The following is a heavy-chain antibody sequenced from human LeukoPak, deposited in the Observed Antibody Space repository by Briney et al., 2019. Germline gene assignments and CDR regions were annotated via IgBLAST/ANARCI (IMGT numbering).Heavy chain of an antibody. J-gene: IGHJ4*02. CDR1: GGSFSGYY. CDR3: ARGDWSPYYFDY. CDR2: INHSGST. V-gene: IGHV4-34*01. D-gene: IGHD3/OR15-3a*01. Sequence: SETLSLTCAVYGGSFSGYYWSWIRQPPGKGLEWIGEINHSGSTNYNPSLKSRVTISVDTSKNQFSLKLSSVTAADTAVYYCARGDWSPYYFDYWGQGILVTVSS.